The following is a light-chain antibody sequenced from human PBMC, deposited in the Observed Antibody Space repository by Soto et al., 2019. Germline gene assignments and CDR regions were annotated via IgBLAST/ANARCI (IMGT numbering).Light chain of an antibody. CDR3: TSYTRDTALV. CDR2: AVS. CDR1: SSDIGGYNS. J-gene: IGLJ1*01. Sequence: QSVLTQPASVSGSPGQSITISCTGTSSDIGGYNSVSWYQQHPGKAPKLVIYAVSNRPSGVSSRFSGSKSGNTASLTMSGLQAEDEATYYCTSYTRDTALVFGTGTKLTVL. V-gene: IGLV2-14*01.